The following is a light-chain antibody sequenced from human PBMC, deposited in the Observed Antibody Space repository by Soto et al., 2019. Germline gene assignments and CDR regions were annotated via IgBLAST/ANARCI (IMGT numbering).Light chain of an antibody. CDR1: QDISNY. CDR3: KQSYSTPIT. CDR2: AAY. J-gene: IGKJ5*01. Sequence: DIQMTQSPSSLSASVGDRVTITCQASQDISNYLNWYQQKPGKAPKLLIYAAYSLQSGVPSRFSGSGSGTDFTLTISSLQPEDFATYYCKQSYSTPITFGQGTRLEIK. V-gene: IGKV1-39*01.